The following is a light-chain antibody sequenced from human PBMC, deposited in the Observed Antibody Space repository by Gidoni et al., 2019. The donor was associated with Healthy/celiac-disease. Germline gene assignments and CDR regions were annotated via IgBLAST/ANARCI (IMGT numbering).Light chain of an antibody. CDR1: QSISSW. V-gene: IGKV1-5*03. Sequence: DIQMTQSPSALSASVGDRVNITCRASQSISSWLSWYQQKPGKAPKLLIYKASSLESGVPSRFSGSGSGTEFTLTISSLQPDDFATYYCQQYNSYPWTCGQXTKVEIK. CDR2: KAS. J-gene: IGKJ1*01. CDR3: QQYNSYPWT.